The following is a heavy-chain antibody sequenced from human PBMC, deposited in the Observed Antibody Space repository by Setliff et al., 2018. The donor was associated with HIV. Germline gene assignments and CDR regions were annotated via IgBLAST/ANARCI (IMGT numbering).Heavy chain of an antibody. CDR1: GGTFSNYA. CDR2: LIPIVDIT. CDR3: AKGPNFEDAFDI. V-gene: IGHV1-69*10. J-gene: IGHJ3*02. Sequence: ASVKVSCKASGGTFSNYAFSWVRQAPGQGLEWMGGLIPIVDITKSTQKFRDRVTFTADESTKTAQMELSGLTFEDTAVYYCAKGPNFEDAFDIWGQGTVVPVSS. D-gene: IGHD2-8*01.